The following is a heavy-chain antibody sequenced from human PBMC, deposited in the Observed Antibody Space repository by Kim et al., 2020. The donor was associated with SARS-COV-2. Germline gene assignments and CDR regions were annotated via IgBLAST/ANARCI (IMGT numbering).Heavy chain of an antibody. Sequence: GGSLRLSCAASGCTFSSYAMHWVRQAPGKGLEWVAVISYDGSNKYYADSVKGRFTISRDNSKNTLYLQMNSLRAEDTAVYYCARDRGIQLWFNYYYGMDVWGQGTTVTVSS. D-gene: IGHD5-18*01. CDR3: ARDRGIQLWFNYYYGMDV. V-gene: IGHV3-30*04. J-gene: IGHJ6*02. CDR2: ISYDGSNK. CDR1: GCTFSSYA.